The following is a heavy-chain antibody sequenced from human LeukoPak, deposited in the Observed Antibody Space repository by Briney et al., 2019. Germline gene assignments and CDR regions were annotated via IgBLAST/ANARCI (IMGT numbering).Heavy chain of an antibody. V-gene: IGHV4-59*08. CDR2: INYSGST. CDR3: ARLNGGY. CDR1: GVSISNYY. J-gene: IGHJ4*02. D-gene: IGHD1-1*01. Sequence: SETLSLTCTVSGVSISNYYWSWIRQPPGRGLEWIGYINYSGSTNYNPSLKNRVTISVDTSKNQFSLKVTSVTAAGTAVYYCARLNGGYWGQGTLVTVSS.